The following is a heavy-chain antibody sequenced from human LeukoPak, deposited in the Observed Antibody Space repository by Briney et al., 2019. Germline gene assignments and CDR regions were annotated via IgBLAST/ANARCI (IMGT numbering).Heavy chain of an antibody. V-gene: IGHV3-30*03. D-gene: IGHD3-22*01. CDR3: ARPDRVVVITTSFDY. CDR2: ISYDGSNK. J-gene: IGHJ4*02. CDR1: GFTFSSYS. Sequence: PGGSLRLSCAASGFTFSSYSMMWVRQAPGKGLEWVAVISYDGSNKYYADFVKGRFTISRDNSKNTLYLQMNSLRAEDTAVYYCARPDRVVVITTSFDYWGQGTLVTVSS.